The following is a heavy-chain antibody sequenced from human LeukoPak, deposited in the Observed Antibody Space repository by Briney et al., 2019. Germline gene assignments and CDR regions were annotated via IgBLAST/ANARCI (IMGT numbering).Heavy chain of an antibody. CDR1: GGSISSSNW. D-gene: IGHD1-26*01. CDR2: IYHSGST. J-gene: IGHJ4*02. CDR3: ARRGRVGATKKAYYFDY. V-gene: IGHV4-4*02. Sequence: PSETLSLTCAVSGGSISSSNWWSWVRQPPGKGLEWIGEIYHSGSTNYNPSLKSRVTISVDTSKNQFSLKLSSVTAADTAVYYCARRGRVGATKKAYYFDYWGQGTLVTVSS.